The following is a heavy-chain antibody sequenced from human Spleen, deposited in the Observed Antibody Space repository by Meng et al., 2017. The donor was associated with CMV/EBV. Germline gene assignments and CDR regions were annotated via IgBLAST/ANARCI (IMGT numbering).Heavy chain of an antibody. J-gene: IGHJ4*02. CDR2: IYSGGGT. Sequence: VELGEYGGGLIQPGEALGLSCAASGFTVRENYMSWVRQAPGKGLEWVSLIYSGGGTSYADSVKGRFTISRDSSKNTLYLQMNSLRAEDTAVYYCASRHCSSTSCLDYWGQGTLVTVAS. CDR3: ASRHCSSTSCLDY. D-gene: IGHD2-2*01. CDR1: GFTVRENY. V-gene: IGHV3-53*01.